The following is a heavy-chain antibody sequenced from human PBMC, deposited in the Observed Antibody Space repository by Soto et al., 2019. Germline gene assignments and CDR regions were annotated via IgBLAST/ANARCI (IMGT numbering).Heavy chain of an antibody. CDR3: ATLPPRIEVTVLPIPT. D-gene: IGHD2-15*01. CDR2: IHYSGAT. V-gene: IGHV4-59*12. J-gene: IGHJ5*02. Sequence: PSETLSLTCAVSRGSISNDYWSWIRQPPGKGPEWIAFIHYSGATNYSPSLKSRFTISVDTSKNQFFLTLKYVTSADTAVYYCATLPPRIEVTVLPIPTWGQGTLVTVS. CDR1: RGSISNDY.